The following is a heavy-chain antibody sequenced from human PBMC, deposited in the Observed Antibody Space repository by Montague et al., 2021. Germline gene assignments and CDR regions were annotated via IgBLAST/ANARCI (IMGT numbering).Heavy chain of an antibody. CDR3: ARYLTGGYDE. V-gene: IGHV4-34*01. CDR1: GGSLDGFY. J-gene: IGHJ4*02. CDR2: TNHRGIS. D-gene: IGHD5-12*01. Sequence: SETLSLTCAVYGGSLDGFYWTWIRQPPGKGLEWIGETNHRGISSXNPALKGRVTLSAETSKNQFSLRVTSVTAAGTAVYFCARYLTGGYDEWGRGTLVTVSS.